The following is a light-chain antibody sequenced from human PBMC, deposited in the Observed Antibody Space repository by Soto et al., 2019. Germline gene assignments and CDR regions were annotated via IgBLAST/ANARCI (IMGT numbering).Light chain of an antibody. J-gene: IGKJ1*01. CDR2: DAS. V-gene: IGKV1-5*01. CDR1: QSISSW. Sequence: IPMTQSPSTLSASVGDRVTITCRASQSISSWLAWYQQKPGKAPKLLIYDASSLESGVPSRFSGSGSGTDFTLTISSLQPEDFATYYCQQSFSTLGWTFGQGTKVDNK. CDR3: QQSFSTLGWT.